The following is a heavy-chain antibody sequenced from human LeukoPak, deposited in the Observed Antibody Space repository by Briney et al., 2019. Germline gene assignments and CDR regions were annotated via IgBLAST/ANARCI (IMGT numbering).Heavy chain of an antibody. Sequence: GGPLRLSCAASGFTFSSYSMNWVRQAPGKGLEWVSSISGSSSYIYYADSVKGRFTISRDNSKNSLYLQMNSLRAEDTAVYYCAREFGYDSSGYYFDYWGQGTLVTVSS. CDR1: GFTFSSYS. CDR2: ISGSSSYI. V-gene: IGHV3-21*01. CDR3: AREFGYDSSGYYFDY. D-gene: IGHD3-22*01. J-gene: IGHJ4*02.